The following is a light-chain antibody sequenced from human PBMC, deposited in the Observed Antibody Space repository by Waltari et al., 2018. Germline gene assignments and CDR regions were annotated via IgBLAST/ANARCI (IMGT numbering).Light chain of an antibody. CDR2: RVS. V-gene: IGKV2-30*01. CDR3: MQGTHWPYT. J-gene: IGKJ2*01. Sequence: EVVMTQSPLSLPVTLGQPASISCRPSQILVYADGNTYLNWFHQRPGQSPRRLIYRVSVRDSGVPDRFSGSGSGTDFTRMISRVAAEDVGVYYCMQGTHWPYTFGQGTKLEIK. CDR1: QILVYADGNTY.